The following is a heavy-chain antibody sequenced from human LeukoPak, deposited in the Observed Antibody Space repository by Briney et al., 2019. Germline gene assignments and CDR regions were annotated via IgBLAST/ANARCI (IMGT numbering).Heavy chain of an antibody. CDR2: ISGSGGST. CDR3: LCSGSGHYYFDY. CDR1: GFTFSSYA. Sequence: GGSLRLSCAASGFTFSSYAMSWVRQAPGKGLEWVSAISGSGGSTYYADSVKGRFTISRDNSKNTLYLQMHSLRAEDTAMYYCLCSGSGHYYFDYWGQGTLVTVSS. J-gene: IGHJ4*02. V-gene: IGHV3-23*01. D-gene: IGHD3-10*02.